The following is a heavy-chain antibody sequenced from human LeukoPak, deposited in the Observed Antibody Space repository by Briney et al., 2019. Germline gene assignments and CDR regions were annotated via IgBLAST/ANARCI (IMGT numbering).Heavy chain of an antibody. D-gene: IGHD3-9*01. CDR3: ARDLRDYDILTGLDY. CDR1: GITLSNYG. Sequence: PGGSLRLSCVVSGITLSNYGMSWVRQAPGKGLEWVAGISDSGGTTNYADSVKGRFTVSRDNPKNTLYLQMNSLRAEDTAVYYCARDLRDYDILTGLDYWGQGTLVTVSS. V-gene: IGHV3-23*01. J-gene: IGHJ4*02. CDR2: ISDSGGTT.